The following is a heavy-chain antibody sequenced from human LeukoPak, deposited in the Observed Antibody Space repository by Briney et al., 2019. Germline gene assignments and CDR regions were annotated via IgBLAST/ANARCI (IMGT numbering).Heavy chain of an antibody. J-gene: IGHJ6*02. CDR2: ISWNSGSI. Sequence: GRSLRLSCAASGFTFDDYAMHWVRQAPGKGLEWVSGISWNSGSIGYADSVKGRFTISRDNAKNSLYLQMNSLRAEDTALYHCAKVAGYCSGGSCYYYYGMDVWGQGTTVTVSS. V-gene: IGHV3-9*01. CDR3: AKVAGYCSGGSCYYYYGMDV. CDR1: GFTFDDYA. D-gene: IGHD2-15*01.